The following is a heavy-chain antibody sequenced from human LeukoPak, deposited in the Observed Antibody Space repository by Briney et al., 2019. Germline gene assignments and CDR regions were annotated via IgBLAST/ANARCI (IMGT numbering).Heavy chain of an antibody. CDR3: AREKWIAARLCYFDY. D-gene: IGHD6-6*01. Sequence: GASVKVSCKASGYTFTSYYMHWVRQAPGQGLEWMGIINPSGGSTSYAQKFQGRVTMTRDMSTSTVYMELSSLRSEDTAVYYCAREKWIAARLCYFDYWGQGTLVTVSS. CDR1: GYTFTSYY. J-gene: IGHJ4*02. V-gene: IGHV1-46*01. CDR2: INPSGGST.